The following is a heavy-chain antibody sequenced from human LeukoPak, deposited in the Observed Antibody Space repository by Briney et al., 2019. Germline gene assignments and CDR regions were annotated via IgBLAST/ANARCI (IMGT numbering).Heavy chain of an antibody. CDR1: GGSISSYY. D-gene: IGHD6-19*01. CDR3: ARESYSSGWIIDY. V-gene: IGHV4-59*01. CDR2: IYYSGST. J-gene: IGHJ4*02. Sequence: SETLSLTCTVPGGSISSYYWSWIRQPPGKGLEWIGYIYYSGSTNYNPSLKSRVTISVDTSKNQFSLKLSSVTAADTAVYYCARESYSSGWIIDYWGQGTLVTVSS.